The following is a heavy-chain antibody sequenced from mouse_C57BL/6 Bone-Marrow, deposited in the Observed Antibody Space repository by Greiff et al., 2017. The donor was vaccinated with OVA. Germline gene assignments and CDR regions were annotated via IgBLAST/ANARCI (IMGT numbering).Heavy chain of an antibody. Sequence: VKVVESGAELAKPGASVKLSCKASGYTFTSYWMHWVKQRPGQGLEWIGYINPSSGYTKYNQKFKDKATLTADKSSSTAYMQLSSLTYEDSAVYYCARDDYAFYYAMDYWGQGTSVTVSS. CDR2: INPSSGYT. CDR1: GYTFTSYW. J-gene: IGHJ4*01. CDR3: ARDDYAFYYAMDY. D-gene: IGHD2-4*01. V-gene: IGHV1-7*01.